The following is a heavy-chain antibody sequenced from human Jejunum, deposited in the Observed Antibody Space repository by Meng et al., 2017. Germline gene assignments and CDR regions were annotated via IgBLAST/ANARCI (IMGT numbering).Heavy chain of an antibody. Sequence: GGSLSLSCAASGFTFSNNYMSWVRQAPGKGLEWVEHIYRGGNTYYADSVKGRFSISRDNSKNPLYLQMNSLRPEDTAVYFCARVIGADYFDCWGQGTLVTVSS. V-gene: IGHV3-66*02. CDR2: IYRGGNT. CDR1: GFTFSNNY. D-gene: IGHD6-13*01. J-gene: IGHJ4*02. CDR3: ARVIGADYFDC.